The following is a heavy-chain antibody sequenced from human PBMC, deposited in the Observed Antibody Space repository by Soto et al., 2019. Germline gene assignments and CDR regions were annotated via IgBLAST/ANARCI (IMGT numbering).Heavy chain of an antibody. Sequence: PGGSLRLSCAASGFAFSSFAMSWVRQAPGKGLEWVSTISASGASTFYPDSVMGRFTISRDNSKNTLYMQMNSLRAEDTAVYYCAKDDYGDDPHYFDPSCQGTQVTVPS. J-gene: IGHJ4*02. D-gene: IGHD4-17*01. CDR3: AKDDYGDDPHYFDP. CDR2: ISASGAST. V-gene: IGHV3-23*01. CDR1: GFAFSSFA.